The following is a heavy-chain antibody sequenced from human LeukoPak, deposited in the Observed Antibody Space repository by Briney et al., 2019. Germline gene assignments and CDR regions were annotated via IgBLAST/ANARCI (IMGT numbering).Heavy chain of an antibody. V-gene: IGHV4-61*02. CDR1: GGSISSGSYY. D-gene: IGHD2-2*01. CDR3: ARGVRVPAARYFDL. J-gene: IGHJ2*01. Sequence: PSQTLSLTCTVSGGSISSGSYYWSWIRQPAGKGLEWIGRIYTSGSTNYNPSLKSRVTISVDTSKNQFSLKLSSVTAADTAVYYCARGVRVPAARYFDLWGRGTLVTVSS. CDR2: IYTSGST.